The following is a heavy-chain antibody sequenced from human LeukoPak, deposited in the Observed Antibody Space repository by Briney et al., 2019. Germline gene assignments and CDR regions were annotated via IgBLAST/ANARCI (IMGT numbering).Heavy chain of an antibody. D-gene: IGHD6-6*01. CDR1: EFTFSNYW. Sequence: GGSLRLSCAASEFTFSNYWMTWVRQAPGKGLEWVALISFDGSQKYYADSVKGRFTISRDNSKSTVYLQMNSLRAEDTAVYYCARDRGEYSSSSGAFDIWGQGTMVTVSS. CDR2: ISFDGSQK. V-gene: IGHV3-33*08. CDR3: ARDRGEYSSSSGAFDI. J-gene: IGHJ3*02.